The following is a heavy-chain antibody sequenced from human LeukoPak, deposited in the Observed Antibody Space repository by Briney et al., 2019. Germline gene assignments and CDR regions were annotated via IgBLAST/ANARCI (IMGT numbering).Heavy chain of an antibody. D-gene: IGHD3-3*01. CDR1: GFTFSSYA. Sequence: GGSLRLSCAASGFTFSSYAMSWVRQAPGKGLEWVSAISGSGGSTYYADSVKGRFTISRDNSKNTLYLQMNSLRAEDTAVYYCAEDSFWSGYYGYFDYWGQGTLVTVSS. CDR3: AEDSFWSGYYGYFDY. CDR2: ISGSGGST. V-gene: IGHV3-23*01. J-gene: IGHJ4*02.